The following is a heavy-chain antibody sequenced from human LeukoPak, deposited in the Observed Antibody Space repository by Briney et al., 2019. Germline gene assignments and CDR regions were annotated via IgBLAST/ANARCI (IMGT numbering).Heavy chain of an antibody. V-gene: IGHV4-61*01. CDR1: GGSISSSSYY. Sequence: SETLSLTCTVSGGSISSSSYYWGWIRQPPGKGLEWIGYIYYSGSTNYNSSLKSRVTISVDTSKNQFSVKLSSVTAADTAVYYCARDNGGGYFDYWGQGTLVTVSS. D-gene: IGHD2-21*01. CDR2: IYYSGST. CDR3: ARDNGGGYFDY. J-gene: IGHJ4*02.